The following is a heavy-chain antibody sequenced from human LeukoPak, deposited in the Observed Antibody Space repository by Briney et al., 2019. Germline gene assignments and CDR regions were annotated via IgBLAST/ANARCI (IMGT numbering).Heavy chain of an antibody. V-gene: IGHV4-34*01. D-gene: IGHD5-24*01. CDR1: GVSFSGYY. CDR2: INHSGST. CDR3: ARTRWLQSLFDY. J-gene: IGHJ4*02. Sequence: SETLSLTCVVYGVSFSGYYWSWIRQPPGKGLEWIGEINHSGSTNHNPSLKSRVAISVDTSKNQFSLKLRSVTAADTAVYYCARTRWLQSLFDYWGRETLVTVSS.